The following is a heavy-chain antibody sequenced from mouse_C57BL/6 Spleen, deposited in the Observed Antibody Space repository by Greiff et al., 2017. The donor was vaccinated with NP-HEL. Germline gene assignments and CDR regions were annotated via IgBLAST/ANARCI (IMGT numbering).Heavy chain of an antibody. CDR1: GYSITRGYY. D-gene: IGHD4-1*01. V-gene: IGHV3-6*01. J-gene: IGHJ2*01. CDR3: ARDPNYYFDY. CDR2: ISYDGSN. Sequence: EVQLQESGPGLVKPSQSLSLTCSVTGYSITRGYYWNWIRQFPGNKLEWMGYISYDGSNNYNPSLKNRISITRDTSKNQFFLKLNSVTTEDTATYYCARDPNYYFDYWGQGTTLTVSS.